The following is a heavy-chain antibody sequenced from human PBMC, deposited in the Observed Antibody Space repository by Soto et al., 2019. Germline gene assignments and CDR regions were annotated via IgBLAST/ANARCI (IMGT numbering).Heavy chain of an antibody. CDR3: ASLPYSSSWYENYYFDY. CDR1: GGSISSYY. CDR2: IYYSGST. Sequence: SETLSLTCTVSGGSISSYYWSWIRQPPGKGLEWIGYIYYSGSTNYNPSLKSRVTISVDTSKNQFSLKLSSVTAADTAVYYCASLPYSSSWYENYYFDYWGQGTLVTVSS. V-gene: IGHV4-59*01. D-gene: IGHD6-13*01. J-gene: IGHJ4*02.